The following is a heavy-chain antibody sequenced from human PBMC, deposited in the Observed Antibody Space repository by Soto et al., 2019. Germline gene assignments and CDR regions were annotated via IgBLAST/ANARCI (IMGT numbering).Heavy chain of an antibody. Sequence: ESGGGVVPPGRSLRLSCAASGFTFSSYGMHWVRQAPGKGLEWVAVISYDGSNKYYADSVKGRFTISRDNSKNTLYLQMNSLRAEDTAVYYCAKEYGDYAPYDYWGQGTLVTVSS. D-gene: IGHD4-17*01. V-gene: IGHV3-30*18. CDR2: ISYDGSNK. CDR1: GFTFSSYG. J-gene: IGHJ4*02. CDR3: AKEYGDYAPYDY.